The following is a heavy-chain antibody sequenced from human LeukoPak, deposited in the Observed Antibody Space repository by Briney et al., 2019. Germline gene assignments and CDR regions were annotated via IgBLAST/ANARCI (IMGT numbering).Heavy chain of an antibody. CDR1: GGSISSYY. Sequence: PSETLSLTCTVSGGSISSYYWSWIRQPAGKGLEWIGRIYTSGSTNYNPSLKSRVTMSVDTSKNQFSLKLSSVTAADTAVYYCATVDPVVTPEYFQHWGQGTLVTVSS. V-gene: IGHV4-4*07. CDR3: ATVDPVVTPEYFQH. J-gene: IGHJ1*01. CDR2: IYTSGST. D-gene: IGHD4-23*01.